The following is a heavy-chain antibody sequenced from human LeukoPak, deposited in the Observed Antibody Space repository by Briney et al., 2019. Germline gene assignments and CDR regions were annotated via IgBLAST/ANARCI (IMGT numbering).Heavy chain of an antibody. CDR1: GFTFSSYA. D-gene: IGHD6-13*01. Sequence: GGSLRLSCAASGFTFSSYAMSWVRQAPGKGLEWVPAISGSGGSTYYADSVKGRFTISRDNAKNTLYLQMNSLRAEDTAVYYCARVYSSTIRYFDYWGQGTLVTVSS. V-gene: IGHV3-23*01. CDR3: ARVYSSTIRYFDY. CDR2: ISGSGGST. J-gene: IGHJ4*02.